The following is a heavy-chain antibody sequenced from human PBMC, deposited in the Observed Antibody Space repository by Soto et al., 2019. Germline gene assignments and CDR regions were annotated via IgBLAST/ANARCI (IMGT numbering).Heavy chain of an antibody. J-gene: IGHJ6*02. Sequence: GESLKISCKGSGYSFTSYWISWVRQMPGKGLEWMGRIDPSDSYTNYSPSFQGHVTISADKSISTAYLQWSSLKASDTAMYYCASIVVVPAAEKGAGYYYYGMDVWGQGTTVTVS. CDR3: ASIVVVPAAEKGAGYYYYGMDV. D-gene: IGHD2-2*01. CDR2: IDPSDSYT. CDR1: GYSFTSYW. V-gene: IGHV5-10-1*01.